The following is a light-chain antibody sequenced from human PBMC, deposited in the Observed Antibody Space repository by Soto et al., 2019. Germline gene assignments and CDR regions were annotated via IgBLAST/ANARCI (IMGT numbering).Light chain of an antibody. V-gene: IGKV1-39*01. CDR3: QQTYRTPVT. CDR1: QSIGNY. Sequence: DIQMTQSPSSLPASIGDKISITCRASQSIGNYLHWYQQKPGKAPNLLIYGASSLQSGVPSRFSGSGSGTEFTLTISSLQPEDSATYYCQQTYRTPVTFGGGTEVEIK. CDR2: GAS. J-gene: IGKJ4*01.